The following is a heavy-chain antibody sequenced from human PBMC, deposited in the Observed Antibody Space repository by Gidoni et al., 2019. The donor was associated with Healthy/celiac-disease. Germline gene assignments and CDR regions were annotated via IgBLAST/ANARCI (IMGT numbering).Heavy chain of an antibody. V-gene: IGHV3-30*04. D-gene: IGHD6-19*01. J-gene: IGHJ6*02. CDR2: ISYDGRNK. Sequence: QVQLVESGGGVVQPGRSLRLSCAASGFTFSTYAIHWVRQAPGKGLEWVAVISYDGRNKYYGDSVKGRFTISRDNAKNTLYLQMNSLRPEDTAMYYCARDQDSSGWDSPFYHYGIDVWGQGTTVTVSS. CDR3: ARDQDSSGWDSPFYHYGIDV. CDR1: GFTFSTYA.